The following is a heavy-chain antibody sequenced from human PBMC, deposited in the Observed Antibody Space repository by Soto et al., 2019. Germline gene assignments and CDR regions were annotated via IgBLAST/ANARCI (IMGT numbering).Heavy chain of an antibody. Sequence: SVRVSCKASGGTFSSYAISWVRQAPGQGLEWMGGIIPIFGTANYTRKFQGRVTITADKSTSTAYMELSSLRSEDTAVYYCASSEPSYDSSGFFKPDYWGQGTLVTVSS. D-gene: IGHD3-22*01. CDR3: ASSEPSYDSSGFFKPDY. V-gene: IGHV1-69*06. CDR2: IIPIFGTA. J-gene: IGHJ4*02. CDR1: GGTFSSYA.